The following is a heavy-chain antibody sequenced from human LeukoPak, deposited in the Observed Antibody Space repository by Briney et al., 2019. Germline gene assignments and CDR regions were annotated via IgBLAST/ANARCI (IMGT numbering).Heavy chain of an antibody. CDR3: ARDLPVWDAFDI. J-gene: IGHJ3*02. Sequence: GASVKVSCKASGYTFTGYYMHWVRQAPGQGLEWMGWINPNSGSTTYAQNFQGRVTLTRDTSINTAYMELSRLKSDDTAVYYCARDLPVWDAFDIWGQGTMVTVSS. V-gene: IGHV1-2*02. CDR1: GYTFTGYY. CDR2: INPNSGST. D-gene: IGHD2-21*01.